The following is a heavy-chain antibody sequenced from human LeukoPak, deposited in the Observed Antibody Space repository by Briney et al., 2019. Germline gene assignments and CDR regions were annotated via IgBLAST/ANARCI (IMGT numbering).Heavy chain of an antibody. J-gene: IGHJ2*01. Sequence: SETLSLTCTVSGGSMSSYYWNWIRQPPGKGLEWIGNIYHSGSSNYNPSLKSRVTISEDTSKNQFSLKLNSVTAADTAVYYCARDYGGYSRYLELWGRGTLVTVSS. D-gene: IGHD4-23*01. CDR3: ARDYGGYSRYLEL. V-gene: IGHV4-59*01. CDR1: GGSMSSYY. CDR2: IYHSGSS.